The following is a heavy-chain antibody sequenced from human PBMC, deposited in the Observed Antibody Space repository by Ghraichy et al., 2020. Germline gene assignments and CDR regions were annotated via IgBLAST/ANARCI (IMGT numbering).Heavy chain of an antibody. D-gene: IGHD2-2*01. CDR2: ISSSSSYI. CDR1: GFTFSSYS. J-gene: IGHJ4*02. CDR3: ARGGYCSSTSCYFVY. V-gene: IGHV3-21*01. Sequence: ETLSLTCAASGFTFSSYSMNWVRQAPGKGLEWVSSISSSSSYIYYADSVKGRFTISRDNAKNSLYLQMNSLRAEDTAVYYCARGGYCSSTSCYFVYWGQGTLVTVSS.